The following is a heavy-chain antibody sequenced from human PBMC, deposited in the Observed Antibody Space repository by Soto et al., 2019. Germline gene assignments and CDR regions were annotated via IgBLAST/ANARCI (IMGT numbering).Heavy chain of an antibody. D-gene: IGHD5-18*01. CDR3: ARGYGRNFDY. Sequence: SETLALTCAVSGGSISSGGYSWSWIRQPPGKGLEWIGYIYYSGSTNCNPSLKSRVTISVDTSKNQFSLRLSSVTAADTAVYYCARGYGRNFDYWGQGTLVTVSS. CDR1: GGSISSGGYS. CDR2: IYYSGST. V-gene: IGHV4-61*08. J-gene: IGHJ4*02.